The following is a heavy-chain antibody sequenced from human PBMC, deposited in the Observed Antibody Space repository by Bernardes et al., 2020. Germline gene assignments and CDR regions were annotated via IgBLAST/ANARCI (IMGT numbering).Heavy chain of an antibody. Sequence: GGSLKISRKGSGFSFTSYWIRWVHQMPGKGLEWMGSIYPGDSDTRYSPSFQGQVTISADKSISTAYLQWSSLKASDTAMYYCARHYDSSGYYLVDPWGQGTLVTVSS. V-gene: IGHV5-51*07. CDR3: ARHYDSSGYYLVDP. CDR2: IYPGDSDT. CDR1: GFSFTSYW. D-gene: IGHD3-22*01. J-gene: IGHJ5*02.